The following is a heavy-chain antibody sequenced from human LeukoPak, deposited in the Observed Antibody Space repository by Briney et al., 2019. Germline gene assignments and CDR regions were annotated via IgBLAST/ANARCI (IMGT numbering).Heavy chain of an antibody. J-gene: IGHJ4*02. V-gene: IGHV3-23*01. D-gene: IGHD3-9*01. CDR2: ISGSGGST. CDR3: AKDRGTRYFPLDQIDY. CDR1: GFTFSSYA. Sequence: PGGSLRLSCAASGFTFSSYAMSWVRQAPGKGRDWDSLISGSGGSTYYADSVKGRFTISRDNSKNTLYLQMNSLRAEDTAVYYCAKDRGTRYFPLDQIDYWGQGTLVTVSS.